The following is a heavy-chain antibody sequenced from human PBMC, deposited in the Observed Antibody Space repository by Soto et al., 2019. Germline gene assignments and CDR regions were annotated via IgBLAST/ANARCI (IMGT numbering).Heavy chain of an antibody. V-gene: IGHV3-9*01. CDR3: AKDLASQATYYFDY. CDR2: ISWNSGSI. CDR1: GFTFDDYA. Sequence: DVQLVESGGGLVQPGRSLRLSCAASGFTFDDYAMHWVRQAPGKGLEWVSGISWNSGSIGYADSVKGRFTISRDNAKNSLYLQMNSLRAEDTALYYCAKDLASQATYYFDYWGQGTLVTVSS. J-gene: IGHJ4*02.